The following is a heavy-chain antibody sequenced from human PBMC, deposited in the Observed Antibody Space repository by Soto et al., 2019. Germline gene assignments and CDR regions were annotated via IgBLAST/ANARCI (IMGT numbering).Heavy chain of an antibody. CDR3: AREIVTAGGNNYFDP. J-gene: IGHJ5*02. Sequence: TLSLTCGVSGGTVASSHWWSWVRQSPGRGLEWIGNVYHTGDTNFNPSLQSRVTFSVDKSNNQFSLRLTSVTAADTAVYFCAREIVTAGGNNYFDPWGPGTLVTVSS. D-gene: IGHD2-21*02. CDR1: GGTVASSHW. CDR2: VYHTGDT. V-gene: IGHV4-4*01.